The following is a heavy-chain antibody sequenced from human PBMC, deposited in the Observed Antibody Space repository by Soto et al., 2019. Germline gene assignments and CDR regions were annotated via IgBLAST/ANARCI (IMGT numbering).Heavy chain of an antibody. J-gene: IGHJ4*02. CDR1: GFTLSNYW. V-gene: IGHV3-74*01. Sequence: EVQLVESGGGLVQPGGSLRLSFAASGFTLSNYWMHWARQAPGKGLVWVSRISSDGSSTNYADSVKGRFTISRDNAKNTLHLQMNSLRAEDTAVYYCARVPYCSSSSCYSYFDSWGQGTLVTVSS. D-gene: IGHD2-2*01. CDR2: ISSDGSST. CDR3: ARVPYCSSSSCYSYFDS.